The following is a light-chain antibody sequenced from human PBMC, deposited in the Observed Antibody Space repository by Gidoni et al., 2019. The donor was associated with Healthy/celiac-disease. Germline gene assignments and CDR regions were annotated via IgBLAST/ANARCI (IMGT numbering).Light chain of an antibody. V-gene: IGKV1-6*01. CDR3: LQDYNYPWT. CDR2: AAS. CDR1: QGIRND. J-gene: IGKJ1*01. Sequence: AIQMTQSPPSLSASVGDRVTITCRASQGIRNDLGWYQQKTGKAPKLLIYAASSLQSGVPSRFSGSGSGTDFTLTISSLQPEDFATYYCLQDYNYPWTFGQGTKVEIK.